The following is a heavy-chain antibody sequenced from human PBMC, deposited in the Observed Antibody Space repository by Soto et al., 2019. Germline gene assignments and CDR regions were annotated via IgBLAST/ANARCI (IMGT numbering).Heavy chain of an antibody. V-gene: IGHV3-73*01. CDR2: IRSKANSYAT. Sequence: GGSLRLSCAASGFTLSGSAMHWVRQASGKGLEWVGRIRSKANSYATAYAASVKGRFTISRDDSKNTAYLQMNSLKTEDTAVYYCTRLGGVVPAATSDYWGQGTLVTVSS. CDR3: TRLGGVVPAATSDY. CDR1: GFTLSGSA. J-gene: IGHJ4*02. D-gene: IGHD2-2*01.